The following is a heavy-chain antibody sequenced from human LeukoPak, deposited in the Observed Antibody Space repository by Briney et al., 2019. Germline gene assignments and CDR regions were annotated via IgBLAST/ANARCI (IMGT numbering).Heavy chain of an antibody. CDR3: ARSDYGDYYYFDY. J-gene: IGHJ4*02. CDR2: ISSSSSYI. Sequence: GGSLRLSCAASGFTFSSYSMNWVRQAPGKGLEWVSSISSSSSYIYYADSVKGRFTISRDNAKNSLYLQMNSLRAEDTAVYYCARSDYGDYYYFDYWGQGTLVTVSS. V-gene: IGHV3-21*01. CDR1: GFTFSSYS. D-gene: IGHD4-17*01.